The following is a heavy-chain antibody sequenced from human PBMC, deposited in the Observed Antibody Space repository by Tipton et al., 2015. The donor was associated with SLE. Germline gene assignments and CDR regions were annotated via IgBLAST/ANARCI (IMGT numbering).Heavy chain of an antibody. J-gene: IGHJ6*03. CDR2: VSSSTIYT. CDR3: ARPLYYYYYMDV. Sequence: SLRLSCSASGFTFTSYTMNWVRQAPGKGLEWVSSVSSSTIYTYYADSVKGRFTISRDNAKNSLYLQMDTLRADDTAVYYCARPLYYYYYMDVWGKGTTVTVSS. CDR1: GFTFTSYT. V-gene: IGHV3-21*01.